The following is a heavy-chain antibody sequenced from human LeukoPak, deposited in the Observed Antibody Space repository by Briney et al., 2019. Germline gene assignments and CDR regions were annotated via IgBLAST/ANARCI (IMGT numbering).Heavy chain of an antibody. V-gene: IGHV3-48*02. CDR1: GFTFSSYS. Sequence: GGSLRLSCAAAGFTFSSYSMNWVSQAAGEGREWVSYISSSSSTTYYADSVEGRFTISRDNAKNSLYLQMNSLRDEDTAVYYCARVPDYYDSSGYYYYYGMDVWGQGTTVTVSS. J-gene: IGHJ6*02. CDR3: ARVPDYYDSSGYYYYYGMDV. D-gene: IGHD3-22*01. CDR2: ISSSSSTT.